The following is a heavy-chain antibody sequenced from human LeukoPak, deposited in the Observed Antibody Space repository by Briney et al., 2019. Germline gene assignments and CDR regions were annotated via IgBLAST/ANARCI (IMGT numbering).Heavy chain of an antibody. J-gene: IGHJ6*03. CDR2: INWNGGST. V-gene: IGHV3-20*04. D-gene: IGHD5-18*01. CDR1: GFTFDDYG. CDR3: ARDQGEWGYTYGRRGGYYYYYYMDV. Sequence: PGGSLRLSCAASGFTFDDYGMSWVRQAPGKGLEWVSGINWNGGSTGYADSVKGRFTISRDNAKNSLYLQMNSLRAEDTAVYYCARDQGEWGYTYGRRGGYYYYYYMDVWGKGTTVTISS.